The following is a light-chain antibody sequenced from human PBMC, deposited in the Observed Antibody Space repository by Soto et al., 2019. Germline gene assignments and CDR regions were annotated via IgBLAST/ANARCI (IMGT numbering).Light chain of an antibody. J-gene: IGKJ1*01. V-gene: IGKV3-15*01. CDR2: AAS. CDR3: QQYNDWPLT. CDR1: QRVSSH. Sequence: ETVMTQSPVTLSVSPGDTVTLSCRASQRVSSHLAWYQQKPGQAPRLLIYAASTRATGIPVRFSGTGSGTEFTLTISSLQSEDFALYYCQQYNDWPLTFGQGTKVDIK.